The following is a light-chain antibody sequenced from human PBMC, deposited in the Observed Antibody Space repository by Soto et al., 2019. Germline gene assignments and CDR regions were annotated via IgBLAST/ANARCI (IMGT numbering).Light chain of an antibody. Sequence: EIVLTQSPGTLSLSPGERATLSCRASQSVSSSYLAWYQQKPGQAPRLLIYGASSRATAIPDRFSGSGSGTDFTLTISRLEPEDFAVYYCQQYGSSLLTFGGGTKGEIK. V-gene: IGKV3-20*01. J-gene: IGKJ4*01. CDR3: QQYGSSLLT. CDR1: QSVSSSY. CDR2: GAS.